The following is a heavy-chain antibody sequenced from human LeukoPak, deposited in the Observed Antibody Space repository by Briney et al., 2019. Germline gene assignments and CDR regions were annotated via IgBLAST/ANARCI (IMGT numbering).Heavy chain of an antibody. CDR1: GGSFSGYY. CDR3: VRDSPYSSGWYRFFDL. V-gene: IGHV4-34*01. J-gene: IGHJ2*01. D-gene: IGHD6-19*01. CDR2: AYYSGST. Sequence: SETLSLTCAVYGGSFSGYYWSWIRQPPGKGLEWIGSAYYSGSTYFNPSLKSRLSISVDTSKNQFSLRLTSVTAADTAVYYCVRDSPYSSGWYRFFDLWGRGTLVTVTS.